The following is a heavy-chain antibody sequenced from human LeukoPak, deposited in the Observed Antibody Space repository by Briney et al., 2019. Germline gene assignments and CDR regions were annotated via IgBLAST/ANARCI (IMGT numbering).Heavy chain of an antibody. CDR1: GGSISSYY. CDR3: ARQLPSAGTAGFDS. D-gene: IGHD6-13*01. Sequence: PSETLSLTCTVSGGSISSYYWSWIRQPAGKGLEWIGRIYSTGSTNYSPSLKSRVTMSVDTSKNQFSLRLRSVTAADTAVYYCARQLPSAGTAGFDSWGQGALVTVSS. V-gene: IGHV4-4*07. J-gene: IGHJ4*02. CDR2: IYSTGST.